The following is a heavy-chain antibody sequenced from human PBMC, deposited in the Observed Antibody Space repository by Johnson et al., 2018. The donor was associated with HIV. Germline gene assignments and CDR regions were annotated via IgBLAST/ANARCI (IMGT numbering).Heavy chain of an antibody. CDR3: ARGRSGILILDDAFDI. J-gene: IGHJ3*02. D-gene: IGHD1-14*01. CDR1: GFTVTSHY. V-gene: IGHV3-66*01. CDR2: IYTGGNT. Sequence: VQLVESGGGLVQPGGSLRLSCAASGFTVTSHYMSWVRQAPGMGLEWVSVIYTGGNTYYANSVKDRFTISRDISKNTLYLEMNIMRAEDTAVYYCARGRSGILILDDAFDIWGQGTMVTVSS.